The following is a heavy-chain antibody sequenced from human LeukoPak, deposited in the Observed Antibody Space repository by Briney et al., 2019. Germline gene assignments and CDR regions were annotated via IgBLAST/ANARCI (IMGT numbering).Heavy chain of an antibody. CDR1: GXSISSSSYY. J-gene: IGHJ4*02. D-gene: IGHD3-3*01. V-gene: IGHV4-39*01. CDR2: IYYSGST. CDR3: ARLRQIYYFDY. Sequence: SETLSLTCTVSGXSISSSSYYWGWIRQPPGKGLEWIGSIYYSGSTYYNPSLKSRVTISVDTSKNQFSLKLSSVTAADTAVYYCARLRQIYYFDYWGQGTLVTVSS.